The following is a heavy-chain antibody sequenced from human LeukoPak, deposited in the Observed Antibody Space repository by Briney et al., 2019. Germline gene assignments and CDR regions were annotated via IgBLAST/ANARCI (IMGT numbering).Heavy chain of an antibody. Sequence: GGSLRLSCVASGFAFSDYLMTWVRQVPGKGLEWVANINREGNEKYYVDSVKGRFTISRDNAKNSVDLQMDSLRVEDTAVYYCARVGTWELQRVFDFWGQGTLVTVSS. V-gene: IGHV3-7*01. CDR1: GFAFSDYL. J-gene: IGHJ4*02. CDR3: ARVGTWELQRVFDF. D-gene: IGHD1-26*01. CDR2: INREGNEK.